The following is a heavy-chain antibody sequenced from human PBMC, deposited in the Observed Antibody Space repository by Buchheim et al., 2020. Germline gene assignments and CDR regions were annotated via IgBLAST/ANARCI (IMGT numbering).Heavy chain of an antibody. Sequence: EVQLVESGGGLVQPGGSLRLSCAASGFTFSSYEMNWVRQAPGKGLEWVSYISSSGSTIYYADSVKGRFTISRDNAKHSLYLQMNSLRAEDTAVYYCARDLDYGDYGTYLYYYYGMDVWGQGTT. D-gene: IGHD4-17*01. J-gene: IGHJ6*02. CDR3: ARDLDYGDYGTYLYYYYGMDV. V-gene: IGHV3-48*03. CDR1: GFTFSSYE. CDR2: ISSSGSTI.